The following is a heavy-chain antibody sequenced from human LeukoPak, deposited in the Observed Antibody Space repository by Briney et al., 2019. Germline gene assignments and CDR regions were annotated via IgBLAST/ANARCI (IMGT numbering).Heavy chain of an antibody. CDR1: GFTFSKHG. V-gene: IGHV3-48*04. D-gene: IGHD5-18*01. CDR3: GRGTRYSPNWFDP. Sequence: GGSLRLSCAAPGFTFSKHGMNWVRQAPGKGLEWVSYISSSGSTIYYADSVKGRFTISRDNANNSLYLQMNSLRAEDTAVYFCGRGTRYSPNWFDPWGQGTLVTVSS. CDR2: ISSSGSTI. J-gene: IGHJ5*02.